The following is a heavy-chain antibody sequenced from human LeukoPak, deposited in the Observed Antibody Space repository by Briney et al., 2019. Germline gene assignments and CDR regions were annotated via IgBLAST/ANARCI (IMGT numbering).Heavy chain of an antibody. CDR2: IYYSGST. J-gene: IGHJ4*02. CDR3: ARAWIELWSHDY. D-gene: IGHD5-18*01. CDR1: GGSISFYY. V-gene: IGHV4-59*01. Sequence: KASETLSLTCTVSGGSISFYYWSWIRQPPGKGLEWIGYIYYSGSTNYNPSLKSRVTISVDTSKNQFSLRLSSVTAADTAVYYCARAWIELWSHDYWGQGTLVTVSS.